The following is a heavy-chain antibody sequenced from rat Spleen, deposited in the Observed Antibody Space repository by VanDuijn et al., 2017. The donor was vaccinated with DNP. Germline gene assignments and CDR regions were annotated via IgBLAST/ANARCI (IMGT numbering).Heavy chain of an antibody. D-gene: IGHD3-8*01. J-gene: IGHJ2*01. CDR1: GLSLTSNS. CDR2: ITSTGGNT. CDR3: TSNPHIRTAAPFDY. Sequence: VQLKESGPGLVQPSQTLSLTCTVSGLSLTSNSVSWIRQPPGKGLEWVASITSTGGNTYYPDSVQGRFTISRDNAKSTLYLQMNSLTSEDTATYYCTSNPHIRTAAPFDYWGQGVMVTVSS. V-gene: IGHV5-31*01.